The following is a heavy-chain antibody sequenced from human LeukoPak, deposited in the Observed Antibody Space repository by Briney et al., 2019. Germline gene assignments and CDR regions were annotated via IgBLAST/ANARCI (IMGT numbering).Heavy chain of an antibody. Sequence: SETLSLTCTVSGGSISSYYWSWIRQPPGKGLEWIGYIYYSGSTNYNPSLTSRVTISVDTSKNQFSLKLSSVTAADTAVYYCARGTLTYSSSWFFDYWGQGTLVTVSS. J-gene: IGHJ4*02. CDR3: ARGTLTYSSSWFFDY. V-gene: IGHV4-59*01. CDR1: GGSISSYY. D-gene: IGHD6-13*01. CDR2: IYYSGST.